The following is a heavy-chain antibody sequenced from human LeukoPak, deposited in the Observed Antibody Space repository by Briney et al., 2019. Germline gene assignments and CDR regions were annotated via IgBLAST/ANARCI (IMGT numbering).Heavy chain of an antibody. CDR2: INPNSGGT. CDR1: GYTFSSYG. V-gene: IGHV1-2*02. CDR3: ARDEQDMIGHNWLDP. D-gene: IGHD2-15*01. Sequence: GASVKVSCKASGYTFSSYGISWVRQAPGQGLEWMGWINPNSGGTNYAQKFQGRVTMTRDTSISTAYMELSRLRSDDTAVYYCARDEQDMIGHNWLDPWGQGTLVTVSS. J-gene: IGHJ5*02.